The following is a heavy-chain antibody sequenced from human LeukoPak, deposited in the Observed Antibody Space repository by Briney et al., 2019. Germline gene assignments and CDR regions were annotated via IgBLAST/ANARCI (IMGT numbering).Heavy chain of an antibody. CDR2: ISGSGGST. V-gene: IGHV3-23*01. CDR1: GFTFSSYA. J-gene: IGHJ3*01. CDR3: AKGNSWDYGDYG. D-gene: IGHD4-17*01. Sequence: GGSLRLSCAASGFTFSSYAMSWVRQAPGKGLEWVSTISGSGGSTYYADSVKGRFTISKDNSKNTLYLQMNSLRAEDTAVYYCAKGNSWDYGDYGWGQGTMVTVSS.